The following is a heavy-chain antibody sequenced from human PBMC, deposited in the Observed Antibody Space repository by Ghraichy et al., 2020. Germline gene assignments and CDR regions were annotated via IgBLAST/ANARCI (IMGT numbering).Heavy chain of an antibody. Sequence: GESLNISCAASGFTFSSYGMHWVRQAPGKGLEWVAVIWYDGSNKYYADSVKGRFTISRDNSKNTLYLQMNSLRAEDTAVYYCARAAGVVAANFDYWGQGTLVTVSS. D-gene: IGHD2-15*01. CDR2: IWYDGSNK. V-gene: IGHV3-33*01. J-gene: IGHJ4*02. CDR3: ARAAGVVAANFDY. CDR1: GFTFSSYG.